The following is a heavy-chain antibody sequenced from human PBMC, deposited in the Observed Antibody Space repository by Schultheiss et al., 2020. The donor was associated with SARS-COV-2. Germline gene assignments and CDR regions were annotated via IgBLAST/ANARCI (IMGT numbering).Heavy chain of an antibody. D-gene: IGHD3-10*01. CDR1: GYSISSGYY. CDR3: ARWGGAFDI. V-gene: IGHV3-7*01. Sequence: ETLSLTCAVSGYSISSGYYWGWIRQPPGKGLEWVANIKQDGSEKYYVDSVKGRFTISRDNSKNTLYLQMNSLRAEDTAVYYCARWGGAFDIWGQGTMVTVSS. J-gene: IGHJ3*02. CDR2: IKQDGSEK.